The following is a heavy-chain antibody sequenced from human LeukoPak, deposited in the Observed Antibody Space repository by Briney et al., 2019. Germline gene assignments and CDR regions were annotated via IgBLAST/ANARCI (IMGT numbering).Heavy chain of an antibody. D-gene: IGHD3-22*01. CDR2: IYYSGST. V-gene: IGHV4-39*01. Sequence: SETLSLTCTVSGGSISSSSYYWGWIRQPPGKGLEWIGSIYYSGSTYYNPSLKSRVTISVDTSKNQFSLNLTSVTAADTAVYYCARALYYYDSSGYYYTSWFDPWGQGTLVTVSS. J-gene: IGHJ5*02. CDR1: GGSISSSSYY. CDR3: ARALYYYDSSGYYYTSWFDP.